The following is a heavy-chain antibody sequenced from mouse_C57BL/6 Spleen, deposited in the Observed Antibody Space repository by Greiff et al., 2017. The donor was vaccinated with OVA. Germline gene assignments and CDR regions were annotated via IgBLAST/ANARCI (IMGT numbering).Heavy chain of an antibody. Sequence: QVQLQQPGAELVMPGASVKLSCKASGYTFTSYWMHWVKQRPGQGLEWIGELDPSDSYTNYNQKFKGKSTLTVDTSSSTAYMQLSSLTSEDSAVYYCARSSYDGYYPFDYWGQGTTLTVSS. V-gene: IGHV1-69*01. CDR2: LDPSDSYT. J-gene: IGHJ2*01. D-gene: IGHD2-3*01. CDR3: ARSSYDGYYPFDY. CDR1: GYTFTSYW.